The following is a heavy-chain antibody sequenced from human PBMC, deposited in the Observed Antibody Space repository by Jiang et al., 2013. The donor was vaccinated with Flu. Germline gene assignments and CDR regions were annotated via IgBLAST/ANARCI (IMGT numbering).Heavy chain of an antibody. V-gene: IGHV3-9*01. Sequence: VQLLESGGGLVQPGRSLRLSCAASGFTFDDYAMHWVRQAPGKGLEWVSGISWNSGSIGYADSVKGRFTISRDNAKNSLHLQMNSLGAEDTALYYCAKFDWFDPWGQGTLVTVSS. J-gene: IGHJ5*02. CDR3: AKFDWFDP. CDR2: ISWNSGSI. CDR1: GFTFDDYA.